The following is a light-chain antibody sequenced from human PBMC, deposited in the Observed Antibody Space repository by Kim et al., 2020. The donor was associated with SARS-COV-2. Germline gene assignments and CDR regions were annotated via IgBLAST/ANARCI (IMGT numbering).Light chain of an antibody. V-gene: IGLV1-44*01. J-gene: IGLJ3*02. CDR2: SNN. CDR3: AAWDDSLNLWV. Sequence: QPVLTQPPSASGTPGQRVTISCSGSSSNIGSNTVNWYQQLPGTAPKLLIYSNNQRPSGVPDRFSGSKSGTSASLAISGLQSEDEADYYCAAWDDSLNLWVFGGGTQLTVL. CDR1: SSNIGSNT.